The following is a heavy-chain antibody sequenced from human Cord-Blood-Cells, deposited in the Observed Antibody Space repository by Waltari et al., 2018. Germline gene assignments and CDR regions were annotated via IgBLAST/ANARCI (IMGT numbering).Heavy chain of an antibody. V-gene: IGHV1-24*01. D-gene: IGHD1-26*01. CDR3: ATVAGLYSGSYYAFDI. CDR1: GYTLTELS. CDR2: FDPEDGET. J-gene: IGHJ3*02. Sequence: QVQLVQSGAEVKKPGASVKVSCKVSGYTLTELSMHWVRQAPGKGLEWMGGFDPEDGETIYAQKCQGRVTRTEDTSTDTAYMELSSLRSEDTAVYYCATVAGLYSGSYYAFDIWGQGTMVTVSS.